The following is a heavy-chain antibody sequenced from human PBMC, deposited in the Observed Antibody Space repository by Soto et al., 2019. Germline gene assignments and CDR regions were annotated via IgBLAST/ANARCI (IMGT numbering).Heavy chain of an antibody. CDR1: GFTFSSYA. V-gene: IGHV3-23*01. J-gene: IGHJ6*02. Sequence: GGSLRLSCAASGFTFSSYAMSWVRQAPGKGLEWVSVISGSGGSTYYADSVKGRFTISRDNSKNTLYLQMNSLRAEDTAVYYCAKWISGSYYYYYGMDVWGQGTTVTVSS. CDR3: AKWISGSYYYYYGMDV. CDR2: ISGSGGST. D-gene: IGHD1-26*01.